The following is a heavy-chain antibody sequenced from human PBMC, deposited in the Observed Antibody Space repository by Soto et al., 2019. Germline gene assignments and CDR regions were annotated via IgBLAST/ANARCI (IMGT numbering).Heavy chain of an antibody. Sequence: SVKVSCKASGGTFSSYAISWVRQAPGQGLEWMGGIIPIFGTANYAQKFQGRVTITADESTSTAYMELSSLRSEDTAVYYCARDSDIGYCISTSCPNDYYYYYGMDVWGQGTTVTVSS. J-gene: IGHJ6*02. CDR3: ARDSDIGYCISTSCPNDYYYYYGMDV. CDR1: GGTFSSYA. D-gene: IGHD2-2*01. CDR2: IIPIFGTA. V-gene: IGHV1-69*13.